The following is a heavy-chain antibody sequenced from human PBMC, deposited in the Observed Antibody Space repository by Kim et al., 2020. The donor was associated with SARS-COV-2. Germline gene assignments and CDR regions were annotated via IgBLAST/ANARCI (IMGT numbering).Heavy chain of an antibody. CDR1: GYTFTSYG. CDR3: ARGGLTPTRYYYGMDG. J-gene: IGHJ6*02. D-gene: IGHD2-21*01. Sequence: ASVKVSCKASGYTFTSYGISWVRQAPGQGLEWMGWISAYNGNTNYAQKLQGRVTMTTDTSTSTAYMELRSLRSDDTAVYYCARGGLTPTRYYYGMDGWGQGTTVTVSS. V-gene: IGHV1-18*01. CDR2: ISAYNGNT.